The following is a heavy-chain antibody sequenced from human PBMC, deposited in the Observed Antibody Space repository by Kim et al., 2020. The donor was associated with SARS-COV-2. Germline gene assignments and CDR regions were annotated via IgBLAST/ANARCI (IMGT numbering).Heavy chain of an antibody. V-gene: IGHV3-48*04. CDR2: ISTSGSSV. J-gene: IGHJ4*02. Sequence: GGSLRLSCVASGLTFSNYAVNWVRQAPGKGLEWVSYISTSGSSVNYADSVKGRFTISRDNSRNSLYLQMNSLRVEDTAVYYCATWLRWGQGTLVTVSS. CDR3: ATWLR. CDR1: GLTFSNYA. D-gene: IGHD5-12*01.